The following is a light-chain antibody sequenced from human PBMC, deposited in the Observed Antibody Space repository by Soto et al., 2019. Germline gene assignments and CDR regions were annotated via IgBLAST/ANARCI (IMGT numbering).Light chain of an antibody. CDR3: QQYNNWPIT. CDR2: DAS. J-gene: IGKJ5*01. V-gene: IGKV3-15*01. Sequence: EIEMTQSPATLSVSPGERATLSCRASQSVSSNLAWYQQKPGQAPRLLIYDASTGATVIPARFSGSGSGTEFTLTISSLQSEDFAVYYCQQYNNWPITFGQGTRLEIK. CDR1: QSVSSN.